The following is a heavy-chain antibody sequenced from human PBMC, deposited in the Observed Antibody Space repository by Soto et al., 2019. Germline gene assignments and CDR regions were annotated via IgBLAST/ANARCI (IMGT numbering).Heavy chain of an antibody. CDR1: GFTFSSHW. J-gene: IGHJ5*01. V-gene: IGHV3-74*01. CDR3: ASGLVDYSSSWLDY. Sequence: EVQLVESGGGLIQPGGSLRLSCAASGFTFSSHWMHWVRQDPGKGLVWVSRINSDGSTTDYADSVKGRFTISRDNAKNMVFLQMNSLRVEDTAVYYCASGLVDYSSSWLDYWGQGTLVTVSS. CDR2: INSDGSTT. D-gene: IGHD6-13*01.